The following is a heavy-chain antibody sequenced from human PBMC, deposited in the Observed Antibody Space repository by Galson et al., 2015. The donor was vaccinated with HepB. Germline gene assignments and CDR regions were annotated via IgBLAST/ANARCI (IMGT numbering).Heavy chain of an antibody. CDR2: IKEDGGEK. CDR3: ANPVRRSSWCY. CDR1: GFTFSSYW. J-gene: IGHJ4*02. Sequence: SLRLSCAASGFTFSSYWMSWVRQAPGKGLEWVANIKEDGGEKYYVDSVKGRFTISRDNAQTSLYLQMNSLRAEDTAVYYCANPVRRSSWCYWGQGTLVTVSS. V-gene: IGHV3-7*03. D-gene: IGHD6-19*01.